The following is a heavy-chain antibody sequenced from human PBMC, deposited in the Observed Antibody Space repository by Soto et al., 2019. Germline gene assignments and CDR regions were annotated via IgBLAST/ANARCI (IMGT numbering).Heavy chain of an antibody. Sequence: QVQLVQSGAEVKKPGSSVKVSCKASGGTFSSYAISWVRQAPGQGLEWMGGIIPIFGTANYAQKFQGRVTITADESTSTAYMELSSLRSEDTAVYYCARDGDSSSWYPAYNWFDPWGQGTLVTVSS. CDR2: IIPIFGTA. V-gene: IGHV1-69*01. CDR3: ARDGDSSSWYPAYNWFDP. D-gene: IGHD6-13*01. J-gene: IGHJ5*02. CDR1: GGTFSSYA.